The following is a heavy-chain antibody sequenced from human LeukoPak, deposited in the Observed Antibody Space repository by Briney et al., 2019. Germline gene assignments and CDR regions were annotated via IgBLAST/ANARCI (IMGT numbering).Heavy chain of an antibody. CDR2: IDWDDDK. Sequence: TLSLTCTFSGFSLSTSGMCVSWIRQPPGKALEWLARIDWDDDKFYSTSLKTRLTISKDTSKNQVVLTMTNMDPVDTATYYCARMIVVVPAATPGFDYWGQGTLVTVSS. D-gene: IGHD2-2*01. CDR1: GFSLSTSGMC. J-gene: IGHJ4*02. CDR3: ARMIVVVPAATPGFDY. V-gene: IGHV2-70*16.